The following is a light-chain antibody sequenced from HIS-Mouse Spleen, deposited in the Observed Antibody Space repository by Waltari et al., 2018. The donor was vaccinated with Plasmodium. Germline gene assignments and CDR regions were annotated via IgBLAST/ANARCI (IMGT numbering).Light chain of an antibody. CDR2: EVS. V-gene: IGLV2-8*01. Sequence: QSALTQPPSASGSPGQSVTISCTGTISAVGVYNYVSWYQHHPGKAPKLMIYEVSKRPSGVPDRFSGSKSGNTASLTVSGLQAEDEADYYCSSYAGSNNLVFGGGTKLTV. CDR3: SSYAGSNNLV. J-gene: IGLJ2*01. CDR1: ISAVGVYNY.